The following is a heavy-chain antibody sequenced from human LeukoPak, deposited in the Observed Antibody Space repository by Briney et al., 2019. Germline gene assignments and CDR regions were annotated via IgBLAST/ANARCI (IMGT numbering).Heavy chain of an antibody. D-gene: IGHD3-22*01. CDR3: ARDLYYYDSSGYHDAFDI. Sequence: GGSLRLSCIASGFTFDDYAMHWVRQAPGKGLEWVSGISWNSGSIGYADSVKGRFTISRDNAKNSLYLQMNSLRAEDTAVYYCARDLYYYDSSGYHDAFDIWGQGTMVTVSS. CDR2: ISWNSGSI. J-gene: IGHJ3*02. V-gene: IGHV3-9*01. CDR1: GFTFDDYA.